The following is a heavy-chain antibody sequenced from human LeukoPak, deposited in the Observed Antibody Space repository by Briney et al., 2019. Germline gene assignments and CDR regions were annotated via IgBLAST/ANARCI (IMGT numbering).Heavy chain of an antibody. CDR3: ARGGSGSYSTFFDY. D-gene: IGHD3-10*01. J-gene: IGHJ4*02. V-gene: IGHV3-7*03. CDR2: IKQDGSGK. CDR1: GFTCSTYW. Sequence: GGSLRLSCAASGFTCSTYWMSWVRQAPGKGLEWVANIKQDGSGKYFVDSVKGRFTISRDNAKNSLYLQMNSLRAEDTAVYYCARGGSGSYSTFFDYWGQGALVTVSS.